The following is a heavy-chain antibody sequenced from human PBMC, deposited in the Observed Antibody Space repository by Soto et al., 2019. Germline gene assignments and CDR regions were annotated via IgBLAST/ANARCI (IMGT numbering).Heavy chain of an antibody. Sequence: GESLKISCKASGYSFTTYWIAWVRQMSGKGLEWMGIINPGDSDIRYSPSFQGQVTISADNSISTAYLQWSSLKASDTAMYYCARHEKFYYYYSGMDVWGQGTAVTVSS. J-gene: IGHJ6*02. CDR1: GYSFTTYW. CDR2: INPGDSDI. V-gene: IGHV5-51*01. CDR3: ARHEKFYYYYSGMDV.